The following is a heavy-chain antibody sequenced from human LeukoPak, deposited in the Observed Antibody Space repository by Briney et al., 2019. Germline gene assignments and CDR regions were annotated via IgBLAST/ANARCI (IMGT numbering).Heavy chain of an antibody. V-gene: IGHV4-34*01. CDR3: ARAPDYGDSRDAFDI. CDR1: GGSFSGYY. D-gene: IGHD4-17*01. J-gene: IGHJ3*02. Sequence: SETLSLTCAVYGGSFSGYYWSWIRQPPGKGLEWIGEINHSGSTNYNPSLKSRVTISVDTSKNQFSLKLSSVTAADTAVYYCARAPDYGDSRDAFDIWGQGTMVTVSS. CDR2: INHSGST.